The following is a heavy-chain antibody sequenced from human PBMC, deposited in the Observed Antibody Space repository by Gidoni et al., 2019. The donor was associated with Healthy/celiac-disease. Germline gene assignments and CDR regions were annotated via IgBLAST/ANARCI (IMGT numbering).Heavy chain of an antibody. J-gene: IGHJ4*02. CDR2: IKSKTDGGTT. Sequence: EVQLVESGGGLVNPGGSLSLSSAPPGFSFRNAWMSWVRQAPGKVLEWVCRIKSKTDGGTTAYAAPVKGIFTISRDDSKNTLYLQMNSLKTDDTAVYYCTTAGYGDHYWGQGTLFTVSS. D-gene: IGHD4-17*01. CDR3: TTAGYGDHY. V-gene: IGHV3-15*01. CDR1: GFSFRNAW.